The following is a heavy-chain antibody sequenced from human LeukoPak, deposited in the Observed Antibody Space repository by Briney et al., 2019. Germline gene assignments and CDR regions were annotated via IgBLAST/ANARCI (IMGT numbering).Heavy chain of an antibody. CDR3: ARISWGSGGYGLDV. J-gene: IGHJ6*02. Sequence: SETLSLTCTVSGGSISSGGYYWSWIRQHPGKGLEWIGYIYYSGNTYYNPSLKSRITISVDTSKNQFSLKLSSVTAADTAVYYCARISWGSGGYGLDVWGQGTTVTVSS. V-gene: IGHV4-31*03. CDR2: IYYSGNT. CDR1: GGSISSGGYY. D-gene: IGHD2-15*01.